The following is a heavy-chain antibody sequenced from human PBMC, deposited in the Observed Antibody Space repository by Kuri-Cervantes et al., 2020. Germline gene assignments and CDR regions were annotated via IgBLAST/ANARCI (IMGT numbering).Heavy chain of an antibody. J-gene: IGHJ3*01. CDR1: GFTFSNAW. CDR3: SADSVMTSDYAFDF. Sequence: GGSLRLSCAASGFTFSNAWMTWVRQAPGKGLEWVGRIKSLLDGGTTDYAASLKGRFTISRDDSKNTLYLQMNSLKTEDSAVYYCSADSVMTSDYAFDFWGQGTMVTVSS. D-gene: IGHD2/OR15-2a*01. V-gene: IGHV3-15*01. CDR2: IKSLLDGGTT.